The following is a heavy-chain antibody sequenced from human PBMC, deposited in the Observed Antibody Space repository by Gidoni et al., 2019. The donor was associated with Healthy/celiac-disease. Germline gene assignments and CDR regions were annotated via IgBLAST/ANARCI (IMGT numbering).Heavy chain of an antibody. D-gene: IGHD4-17*01. J-gene: IGHJ4*02. Sequence: EVQLLESGGGLVQPGGSLRLSCAAAGFTFSSYAMSWGRQAPGKGLEWVSAISGSGGSTYYADSVKGRFTISRDNSKNTLYLQMNSLRAEDTAVYYCAKDLRGYGGNGVGSAKDKGHDYWGQGTLVTVSS. CDR1: GFTFSSYA. CDR3: AKDLRGYGGNGVGSAKDKGHDY. V-gene: IGHV3-23*01. CDR2: ISGSGGST.